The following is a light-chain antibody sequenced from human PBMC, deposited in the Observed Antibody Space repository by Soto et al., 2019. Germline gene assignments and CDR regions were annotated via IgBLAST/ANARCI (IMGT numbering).Light chain of an antibody. V-gene: IGKV1-39*01. CDR3: QQSYTTAPIT. J-gene: IGKJ5*01. CDR1: QSISRN. Sequence: DIQMTQSPSSLSASVGDRVTITCRASQSISRNLNWYQHKPGKAPKLLIYAASTLQNGVPSRFSGGGSATEFTLRISSLQPEDFGTYYCQQSYTTAPITFGQGTQLEIK. CDR2: AAS.